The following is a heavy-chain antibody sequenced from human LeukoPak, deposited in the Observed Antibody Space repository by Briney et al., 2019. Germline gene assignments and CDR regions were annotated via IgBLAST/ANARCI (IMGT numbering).Heavy chain of an antibody. D-gene: IGHD2-15*01. CDR1: GFTFRNYI. CDR3: ARGYSRAAFDI. V-gene: IGHV3-48*01. J-gene: IGHJ3*02. CDR2: ISSTGGTI. Sequence: GGSLRLSCAASGFTFRNYIMNWVRQAPGKGLEWVSFISSTGGTIYYADSVKGRFTVSRDNGENSLFLQMNSLRVEDTALYYCARGYSRAAFDIWGQGTVVAVSS.